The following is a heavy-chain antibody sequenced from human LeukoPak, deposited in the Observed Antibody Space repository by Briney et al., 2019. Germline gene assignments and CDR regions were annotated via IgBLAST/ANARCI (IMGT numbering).Heavy chain of an antibody. D-gene: IGHD3-22*01. Sequence: PXXGTANYAQKFQGRVTITADESTSTAYMELSSLRSEDTAVYYCARIYDSSGYYSSYYYGMDVWGQGTTVTVSS. CDR2: PXXGTA. J-gene: IGHJ6*02. CDR3: ARIYDSSGYYSSYYYGMDV. V-gene: IGHV1-69*01.